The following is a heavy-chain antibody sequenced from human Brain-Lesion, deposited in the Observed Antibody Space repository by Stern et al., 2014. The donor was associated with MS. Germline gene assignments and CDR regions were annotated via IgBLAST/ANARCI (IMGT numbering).Heavy chain of an antibody. J-gene: IGHJ6*02. CDR2: IKPNTGGT. D-gene: IGHD3-3*01. V-gene: IGHV1-2*02. CDR3: ARDQRGITIFGVVTDYYYLGMDV. Sequence: QLVQSGAGVKKPGASVKVSCKTSGYIFTGYYIHWVRQAPGQGLEWMAWIKPNTGGTKYAQKFQGRVTMSRDTSISTAYVELSSLTSDDTAVYYCARDQRGITIFGVVTDYYYLGMDVWGQGTTVTVSS. CDR1: GYIFTGYY.